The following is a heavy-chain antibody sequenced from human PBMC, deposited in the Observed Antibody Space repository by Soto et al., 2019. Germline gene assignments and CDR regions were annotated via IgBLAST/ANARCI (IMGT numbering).Heavy chain of an antibody. Sequence: QVQLQESGPGLVKPSQTLSLTCTVSGGSISSSAYYWSWIRQHPGKGLEWIGYIYYSGSTYYNPSLKGRVTISGETAKNLFSLKVSSLTAGDTAVYYCAGEIEGGVGLWGQGTLVTVSS. CDR3: AGEIEGGVGL. V-gene: IGHV4-31*03. CDR1: GGSISSSAYY. CDR2: IYYSGST. D-gene: IGHD3-10*01. J-gene: IGHJ5*02.